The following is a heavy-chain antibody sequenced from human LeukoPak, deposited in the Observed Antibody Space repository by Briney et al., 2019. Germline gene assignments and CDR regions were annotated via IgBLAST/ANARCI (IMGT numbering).Heavy chain of an antibody. CDR3: ASGSKKSGSRPYYYGMDV. Sequence: PGGSLRLSCAASGFTFSSYAMSWVRQAPGKGLEWVSAISGSGGSTYYADSVKGRFTISRDNAKNSLYLQMNSLRAEDTAVYYCASGSKKSGSRPYYYGMDVWGQGTTVTVSS. J-gene: IGHJ6*02. V-gene: IGHV3-23*01. CDR1: GFTFSSYA. D-gene: IGHD1-26*01. CDR2: ISGSGGST.